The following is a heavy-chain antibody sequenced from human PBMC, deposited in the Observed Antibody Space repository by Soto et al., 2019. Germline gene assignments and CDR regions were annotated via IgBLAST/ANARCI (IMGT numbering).Heavy chain of an antibody. CDR3: ARAGRYTASY. CDR2: IFYTGST. CDR1: GASVSSGGYY. V-gene: IGHV4-61*08. J-gene: IGHJ4*02. D-gene: IGHD1-20*01. Sequence: SETLSLTCTVSGASVSSGGYYWSWIRQPPGKGLEWIGYIFYTGSTTYNPSLKSRVTVSIDTSKNQFSLKLTSVTAADTAIYYCARAGRYTASYWGQGTLVTVSS.